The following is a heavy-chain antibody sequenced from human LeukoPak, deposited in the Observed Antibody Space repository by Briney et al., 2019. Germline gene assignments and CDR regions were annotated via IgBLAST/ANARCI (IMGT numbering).Heavy chain of an antibody. CDR3: ERGGYRSSLDS. V-gene: IGHV3-11*05. Sequence: GGSLRLSCAVSGFTFSDYYMTWIRQAPGKGLEWISYISGGSTYTNYADSVKGRFTVSRDYAKNSLFLQMSGLGAEDTAVYYCERGGYRSSLDSWGQGTLVTVSS. D-gene: IGHD5-18*01. J-gene: IGHJ4*02. CDR2: ISGGSTYT. CDR1: GFTFSDYY.